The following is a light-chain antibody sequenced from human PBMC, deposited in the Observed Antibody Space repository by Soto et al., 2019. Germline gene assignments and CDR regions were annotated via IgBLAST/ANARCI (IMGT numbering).Light chain of an antibody. CDR1: QSINTW. CDR2: RAS. CDR3: QQYDTYSGT. J-gene: IGKJ3*01. V-gene: IGKV1-5*03. Sequence: MTQSPSTLSASVGDRVTITCRASQSINTWLAWYQQKPGKAPKPLIYRASSLESGVPSRFSGSGSGTEFTLTISSLQPDDFSTYYCQQYDTYSGTFGPGTKVDIK.